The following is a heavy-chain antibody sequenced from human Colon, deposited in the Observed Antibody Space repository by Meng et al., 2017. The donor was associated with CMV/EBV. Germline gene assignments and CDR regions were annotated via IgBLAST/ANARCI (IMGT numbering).Heavy chain of an antibody. CDR2: ISSSSSTI. CDR1: GFTFSSYS. D-gene: IGHD2-2*01. CDR3: ATLDPKLGYCSSTSCYTGDY. J-gene: IGHJ4*02. Sequence: SCAASGFTFSSYSMNWVRQAPGKGLEWVSYISSSSSTIYYADSVKGRFTISRDNAKNSLYLQMNSLRAEDTAVYYCATLDPKLGYCSSTSCYTGDYWGQGTLVTVSS. V-gene: IGHV3-48*04.